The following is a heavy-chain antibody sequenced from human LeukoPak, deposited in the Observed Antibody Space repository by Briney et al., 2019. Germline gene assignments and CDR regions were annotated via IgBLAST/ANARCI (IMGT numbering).Heavy chain of an antibody. CDR2: INPNSGGT. CDR3: ARTGRQQLDRDYYYYYGMDV. V-gene: IGHV1-2*06. Sequence: ASVKVSCKASGYTFTGYYMHWVRQAPGQGLEWIGRINPNSGGTNYAQKFQGRVTMTRDTSISTAYMELSRLRSDDTAVYYCARTGRQQLDRDYYYYYGMDVWGQGTTVTVSS. D-gene: IGHD6-13*01. CDR1: GYTFTGYY. J-gene: IGHJ6*02.